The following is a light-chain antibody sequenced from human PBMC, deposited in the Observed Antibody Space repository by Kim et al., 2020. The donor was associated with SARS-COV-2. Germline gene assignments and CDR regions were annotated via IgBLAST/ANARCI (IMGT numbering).Light chain of an antibody. CDR1: QSVSSN. CDR2: GAS. J-gene: IGKJ2*03. Sequence: SVSPGERATRACRASQSVSSNLAWYQQKPGQAPRLLIYGASTRATGIPARFSGSGSGTEFTLTISSLQSEDFAVYYCQQYNNWPDSFGQGTKLVI. CDR3: QQYNNWPDS. V-gene: IGKV3-15*01.